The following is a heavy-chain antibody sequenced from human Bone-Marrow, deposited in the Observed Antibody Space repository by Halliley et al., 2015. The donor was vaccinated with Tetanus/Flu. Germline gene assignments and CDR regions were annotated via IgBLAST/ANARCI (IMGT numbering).Heavy chain of an antibody. CDR3: AKWPVGYSPHYDTDV. J-gene: IGHJ6*02. Sequence: ATIYYSGRPFSTPSLKSRLTMSVDPSQNQFSLKLGSMTAADTAVYYCAKWPVGYSPHYDTDVWGQGTTVTVSS. CDR2: IYYSGRP. V-gene: IGHV4-39*01. D-gene: IGHD5-12*01.